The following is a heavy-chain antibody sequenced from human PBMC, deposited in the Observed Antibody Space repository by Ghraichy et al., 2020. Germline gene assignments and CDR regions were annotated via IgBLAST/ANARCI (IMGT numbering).Heavy chain of an antibody. CDR2: IAKDGRPE. CDR3: ARDATSPSFDS. J-gene: IGHJ4*02. V-gene: IGHV3-7*01. CDR1: GFPFSVYW. Sequence: GESLNISCEASGFPFSVYWMSWVRQAPGKGLEWVDNIAKDGRPEYSINTVRGRFSISRENTKNALYLQMDSLRVEDTALYYCARDATSPSFDSWGQGTLVTVSS.